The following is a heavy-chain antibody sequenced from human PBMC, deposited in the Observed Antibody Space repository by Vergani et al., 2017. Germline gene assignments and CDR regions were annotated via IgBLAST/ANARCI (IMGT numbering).Heavy chain of an antibody. Sequence: QVQLQQWGAGLLKPSETLSLTCAVSGGSFSGYYWSWIRQPPGQGLEWIGEINHSGSPDYNSSLKSRVTISVDTSTNQFALKLSAGTAADTAGYYFARERFVVVPAASPGYYYDYMDVWGKGP. J-gene: IGHJ6*03. CDR3: ARERFVVVPAASPGYYYDYMDV. V-gene: IGHV4-34*01. CDR2: INHSGSP. D-gene: IGHD2-2*01. CDR1: GGSFSGYY.